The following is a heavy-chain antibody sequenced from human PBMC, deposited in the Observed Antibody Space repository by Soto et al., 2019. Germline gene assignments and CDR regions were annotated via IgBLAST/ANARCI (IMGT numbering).Heavy chain of an antibody. CDR2: ISSDETKN. J-gene: IGHJ4*02. CDR3: AAFKFRPIWSDS. V-gene: IGHV3-30*04. Sequence: GGSLRLSCAASGFTFSSYPLHWVRQAPGKGLEWVAFISSDETKNYYADSVKGRFTISRDNAKNSLYLQMNSLRPEDTALYFCAAFKFRPIWSDSWGQGTLVTVSS. D-gene: IGHD3-10*01. CDR1: GFTFSSYP.